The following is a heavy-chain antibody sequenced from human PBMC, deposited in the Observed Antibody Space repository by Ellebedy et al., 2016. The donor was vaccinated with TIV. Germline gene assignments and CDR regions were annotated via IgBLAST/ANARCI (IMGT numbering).Heavy chain of an antibody. D-gene: IGHD4-17*01. CDR1: GFTFNSYW. Sequence: GESLKISXAASGFTFNSYWMHWVRQVPGKGLVWVSRINSDGSTTTYADSVKGRFTISRDNAKNTLYLQMNSLRAEDTALYYCAKPARTDATDFWGQGTLVTVSS. J-gene: IGHJ4*02. CDR3: AKPARTDATDF. CDR2: INSDGSTT. V-gene: IGHV3-74*01.